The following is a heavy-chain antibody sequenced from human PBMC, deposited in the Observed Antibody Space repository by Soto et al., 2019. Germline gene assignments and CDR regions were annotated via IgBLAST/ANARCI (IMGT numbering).Heavy chain of an antibody. CDR2: INYSGST. V-gene: IGHV4-34*01. J-gene: IGHJ5*02. CDR3: ARARFDL. CDR1: GGSFSANY. Sequence: SETLSLTCAVYGGSFSANYWSWIRQPPGKGLEWIGEINYSGSTKYNPSLKSRVTISVDASKNQFSLKVSSVTAADTAVYYCARARFDLWGQGTLVTVSS.